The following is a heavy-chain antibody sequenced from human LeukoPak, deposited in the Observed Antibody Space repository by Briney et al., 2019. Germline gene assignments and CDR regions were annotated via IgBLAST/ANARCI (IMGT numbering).Heavy chain of an antibody. D-gene: IGHD3-10*01. V-gene: IGHV3-7*02. CDR2: IKEDGTVK. CDR3: ATSITMFDY. Sequence: GGSLRLSCAASGFTFSRYWMSWVRQAPGKGLEWVANIKEDGTVKYYVESVKDRFAISRDNAKNSLYLQMNSLRAEDTAVYYCATSITMFDYWGLGTLVTVSS. J-gene: IGHJ4*02. CDR1: GFTFSRYW.